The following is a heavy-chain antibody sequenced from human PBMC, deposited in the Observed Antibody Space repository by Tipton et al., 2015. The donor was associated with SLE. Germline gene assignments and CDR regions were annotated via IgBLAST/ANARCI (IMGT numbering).Heavy chain of an antibody. CDR3: AREDTIFGVVTD. CDR1: GFTFSSYG. V-gene: IGHV3-33*01. D-gene: IGHD3-3*01. J-gene: IGHJ4*02. Sequence: SLRLSCAASGFTFSSYGMHWVRQAPGKGLEWVAIIWYDGSNKHYADSVKGRFTISRDNSKNTLYLQMNSLRAEDTAVYYCAREDTIFGVVTDWGQGTLVIVSS. CDR2: IWYDGSNK.